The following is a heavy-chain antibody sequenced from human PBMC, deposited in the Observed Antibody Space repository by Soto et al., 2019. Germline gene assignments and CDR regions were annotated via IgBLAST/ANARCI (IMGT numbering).Heavy chain of an antibody. CDR1: GFIFNRYG. CDR2: IWYDGSDK. D-gene: IGHD4-4*01. V-gene: IGHV3-30*02. CDR3: VKDRFDYSNYYYYGMDV. J-gene: IGHJ6*02. Sequence: GGSLRLSCAASGFIFNRYGMNWVRQVPGKGLEWVADIWYDGSDKNYADSVKGRFTISRDNSKNTLSLQMSSLRAEDTAVYYCVKDRFDYSNYYYYGMDVWGQGTTVTVSS.